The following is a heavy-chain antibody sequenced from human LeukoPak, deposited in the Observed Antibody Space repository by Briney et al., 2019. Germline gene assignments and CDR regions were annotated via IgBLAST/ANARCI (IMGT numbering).Heavy chain of an antibody. V-gene: IGHV4-59*01. J-gene: IGHJ6*02. CDR2: IYYSGSS. CDR3: ARVLYYYGSGTYYRRSYGMDV. CDR1: GGSINYYY. D-gene: IGHD3-10*01. Sequence: PSETLSLTCTVSGGSINYYYWSWIRQPPGKGLEWIGYIYYSGSSNYNPSLKSRVTISIDTSKNQFSLELSSVTAADTAVYYCARVLYYYGSGTYYRRSYGMDVWGQGTTVTVSS.